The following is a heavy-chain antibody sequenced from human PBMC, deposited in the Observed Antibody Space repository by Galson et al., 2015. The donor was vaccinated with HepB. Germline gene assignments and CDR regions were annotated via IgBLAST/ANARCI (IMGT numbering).Heavy chain of an antibody. J-gene: IGHJ4*02. D-gene: IGHD6-25*01. CDR1: GFTVSSNY. Sequence: SLRLSCAASGFTVSSNYMSWVRQAPGKGLEWVSVIYSGGSTYYADSVKGRLTISSDNNKNTLYLQMNSMRAEDTAVYYCAGEVQGGGIFDYWGQGTLVTVSS. CDR3: AGEVQGGGIFDY. CDR2: IYSGGST. V-gene: IGHV3-53*01.